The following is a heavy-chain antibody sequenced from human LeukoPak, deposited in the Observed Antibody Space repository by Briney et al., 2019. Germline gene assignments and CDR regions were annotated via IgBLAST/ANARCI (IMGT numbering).Heavy chain of an antibody. J-gene: IGHJ4*02. Sequence: PGRSLRLSCAASGYTFSSYGMHWVRQAPGKGLEWVAVISYDGSNKYYADSVKGRFTISRDNSKNTLYLQMNSLRAEDTAVYYCAKFKNRNDYGDSDFDYWGQGTLVTVSS. CDR1: GYTFSSYG. CDR2: ISYDGSNK. V-gene: IGHV3-30*18. CDR3: AKFKNRNDYGDSDFDY. D-gene: IGHD4-17*01.